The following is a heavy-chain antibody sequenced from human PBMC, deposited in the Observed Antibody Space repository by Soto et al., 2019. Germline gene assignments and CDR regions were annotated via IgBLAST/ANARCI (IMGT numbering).Heavy chain of an antibody. CDR1: GFTFGDYA. CDR3: TRGDYSPPYGMDV. V-gene: IGHV3-49*04. CDR2: IRSKAYGGTT. Sequence: PGGSLRLSCTASGFTFGDYAMSWVRQAPGKGLEWVGFIRSKAYGGTTEYAASVKGRFIISRDDSKSIAYLQMNSLKTEDTAVYYCTRGDYSPPYGMDVWGQGTTVTVSS. J-gene: IGHJ6*02. D-gene: IGHD4-4*01.